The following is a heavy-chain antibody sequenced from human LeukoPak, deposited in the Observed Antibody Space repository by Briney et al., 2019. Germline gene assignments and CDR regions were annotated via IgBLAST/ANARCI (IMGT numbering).Heavy chain of an antibody. J-gene: IGHJ4*02. CDR1: GVSLSNARMG. CDR3: ARIIPWTYYFDY. Sequence: SGPTLVKPTKTLTLTCTVSGVSLSNARMGVSWIRQPPGKALEWLAHIFSNDEKSYSTSLKSRLTISKDTSKSQVVLTMTNMDPVDTATYYCARIIPWTYYFDYWGQGTLVTVSS. D-gene: IGHD3/OR15-3a*01. CDR2: IFSNDEK. V-gene: IGHV2-26*01.